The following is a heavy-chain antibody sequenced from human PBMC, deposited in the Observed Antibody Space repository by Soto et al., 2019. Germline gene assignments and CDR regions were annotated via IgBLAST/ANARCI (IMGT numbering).Heavy chain of an antibody. D-gene: IGHD3-9*01. CDR1: GFTFSSYW. V-gene: IGHV3-7*01. CDR3: ARASTNFDWLLKEFDY. Sequence: PGGSLRLSCAASGFTFSSYWMSWVRQAPGKGLEWVANIKQDGSEKYYVDSVKGRFTISRDNAKNSLYLQMNSLRAEDTAVYYCARASTNFDWLLKEFDYWGQGTLVTVSS. CDR2: IKQDGSEK. J-gene: IGHJ4*02.